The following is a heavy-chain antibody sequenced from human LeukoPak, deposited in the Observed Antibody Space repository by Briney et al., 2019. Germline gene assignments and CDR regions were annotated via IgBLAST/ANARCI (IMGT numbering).Heavy chain of an antibody. CDR2: MNPNSGNT. CDR3: ARVVGDIVVVVAAYVGWFDP. Sequence: ASVKVSCKASGYTFTSYGISWVRQAPGQGLEWMGWMNPNSGNTGYAQKFQGRVTITRNTSISTAYMELSSLRSEDTAVYYCARVVGDIVVVVAAYVGWFDPWGQGTLVTVSS. V-gene: IGHV1-8*03. J-gene: IGHJ5*02. D-gene: IGHD2-15*01. CDR1: GYTFTSYG.